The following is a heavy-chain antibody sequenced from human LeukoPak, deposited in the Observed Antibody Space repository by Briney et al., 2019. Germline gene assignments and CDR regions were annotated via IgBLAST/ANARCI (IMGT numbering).Heavy chain of an antibody. V-gene: IGHV3-33*01. CDR2: IWSDGSNR. J-gene: IGHJ4*01. CDR1: GFIFSHYG. Sequence: GGSLRLSCAASGFIFSHYGMHWVRQAPGKGLEWVAVIWSDGSNRFYAGSVKGRFTISRDNSQNTLFLQMNSLRAEDTAMYYCARDAQRGFDYSNSLEYWGHGTLVTVSS. D-gene: IGHD4-11*01. CDR3: ARDAQRGFDYSNSLEY.